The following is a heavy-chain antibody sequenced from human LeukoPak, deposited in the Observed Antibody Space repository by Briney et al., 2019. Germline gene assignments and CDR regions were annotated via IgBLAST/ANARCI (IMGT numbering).Heavy chain of an antibody. J-gene: IGHJ4*02. V-gene: IGHV7-4-1*02. CDR3: ARDFGTVVTEGFDY. Sequence: ASVEVSCKASGYTFTSYAMNWVRQAPGQGLEWMGWINTNTGNPTYAQGFTGRFVFSLDTSVSTAYLQISSLKAEDTAVYYCARDFGTVVTEGFDYWGQGTLVTVSS. CDR2: INTNTGNP. D-gene: IGHD4-23*01. CDR1: GYTFTSYA.